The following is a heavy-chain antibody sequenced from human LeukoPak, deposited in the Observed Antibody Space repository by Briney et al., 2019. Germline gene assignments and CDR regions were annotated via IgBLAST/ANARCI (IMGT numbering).Heavy chain of an antibody. D-gene: IGHD6-13*01. J-gene: IGHJ6*03. V-gene: IGHV1-8*03. CDR3: ARGPRYSSSWRGPMGYYMDV. Sequence: ASVKVSCKASGYTFTSYDINWVRQATGQGLEWMGWMNPNSGNTGYAQKFQGRVTITRNTSISTAYMELSSLGSEDTAVYYCARGPRYSSSWRGPMGYYMDVWGKGTTVTVSS. CDR2: MNPNSGNT. CDR1: GYTFTSYD.